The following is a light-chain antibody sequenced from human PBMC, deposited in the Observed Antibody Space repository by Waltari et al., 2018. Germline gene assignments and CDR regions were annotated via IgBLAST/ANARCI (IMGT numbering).Light chain of an antibody. CDR1: QSISKY. J-gene: IGKJ1*01. V-gene: IGKV3-20*01. CDR3: QHHVRLPAT. Sequence: EIVLTQSPGTLSLSPGESATLSCRASQSISKYLAWYQQRPGQAPRLLIYAASNRATGIPDRFSGGGSGTDFSLTIGRLEPEDFAVYYCQHHVRLPATFGQGTKVEIK. CDR2: AAS.